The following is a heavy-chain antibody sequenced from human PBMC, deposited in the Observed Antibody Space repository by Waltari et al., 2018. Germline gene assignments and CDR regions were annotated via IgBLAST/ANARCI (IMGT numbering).Heavy chain of an antibody. Sequence: QVQLVQSGAEVKKPGSSVKVSCKASGGTFSSYAISWVRQAPGQGLEWMGGIIPIFGTATYAQKFQGRVTITTDESTSTAYMELSSLRSEDTAVYYCARDPAYSSGWNNWFDPWGQGTLVTVSS. CDR2: IIPIFGTA. J-gene: IGHJ5*02. D-gene: IGHD6-19*01. CDR1: GGTFSSYA. CDR3: ARDPAYSSGWNNWFDP. V-gene: IGHV1-69*05.